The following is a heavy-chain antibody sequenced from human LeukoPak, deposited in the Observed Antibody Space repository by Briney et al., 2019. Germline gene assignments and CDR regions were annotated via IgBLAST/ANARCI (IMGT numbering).Heavy chain of an antibody. Sequence: GGSLRPSCAASGFTFSSYWMHWVRQAPGKGLVWVSRISTDGSSTNSADSVEGRLTISRDNAKNTLYLQMNSLRAEDTAVYYCVREYSSSSGRAFDMWGQGTMVTVSP. V-gene: IGHV3-74*01. CDR2: ISTDGSST. CDR1: GFTFSSYW. D-gene: IGHD6-6*01. J-gene: IGHJ3*02. CDR3: VREYSSSSGRAFDM.